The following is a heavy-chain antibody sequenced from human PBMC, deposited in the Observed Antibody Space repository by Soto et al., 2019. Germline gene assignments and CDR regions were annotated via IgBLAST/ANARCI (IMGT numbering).Heavy chain of an antibody. V-gene: IGHV4-39*01. D-gene: IGHD3-10*01. CDR3: ARHSFNSLWFGELLPFDY. Sequence: SETLSLTCTVSGGSISSSSYYWGWIRQPPGKGLEWIGSIYYSGSTYYNPSLKSRVTISVDTSKNQFSLKLSSVTAADTAVYYCARHSFNSLWFGELLPFDYWGQGTLVTVSS. J-gene: IGHJ4*02. CDR2: IYYSGST. CDR1: GGSISSSSYY.